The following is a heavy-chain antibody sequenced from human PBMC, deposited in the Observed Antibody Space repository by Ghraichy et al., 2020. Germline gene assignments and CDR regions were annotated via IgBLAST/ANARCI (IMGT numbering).Heavy chain of an antibody. Sequence: SETLSLTCTVSGGSISRYYWSWIRQPPGKGLEWIGYIYYSGSTNYNPSLKSRVTISVDTSKNQFSLKLSSVTAADTAVYYCARDGPTYSFGPRDYYYYMDVWGQGTTVTVSS. CDR3: ARDGPTYSFGPRDYYYYMDV. J-gene: IGHJ6*03. CDR1: GGSISRYY. CDR2: IYYSGST. D-gene: IGHD5-18*01. V-gene: IGHV4-59*01.